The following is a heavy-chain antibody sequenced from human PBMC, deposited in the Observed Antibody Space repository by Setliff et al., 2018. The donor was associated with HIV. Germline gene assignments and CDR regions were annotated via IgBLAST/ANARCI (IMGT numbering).Heavy chain of an antibody. D-gene: IGHD3-10*01. CDR3: VRRTDYYGSGSESSFDY. Sequence: PSETLSLTCAVSGSSIRGAYYWGWIRQPPGKGLEWIGSFYHGGSTLYNPSLRSRVTISVDTSKNHFSLILTSVTAADTAVYYCVRRTDYYGSGSESSFDYWGQGTLVTVSS. CDR2: FYHGGST. V-gene: IGHV4-38-2*01. J-gene: IGHJ4*02. CDR1: GSSIRGAYY.